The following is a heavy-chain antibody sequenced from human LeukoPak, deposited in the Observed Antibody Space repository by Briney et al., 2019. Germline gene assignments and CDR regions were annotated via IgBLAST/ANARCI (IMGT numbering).Heavy chain of an antibody. CDR1: GFTFTSSA. V-gene: IGHV1-58*01. CDR3: ALQSYDILTGRHNIWYFDL. J-gene: IGHJ2*01. Sequence: SVKVSCKASGFTFTSSAVQWVRQARGQRLEWIGWIVVGSGNTNYAQKFQERVTITRDMSTSTAYMELSSLRSEDTAVYYCALQSYDILTGRHNIWYFDLWGRGTLVTVSS. D-gene: IGHD3-9*01. CDR2: IVVGSGNT.